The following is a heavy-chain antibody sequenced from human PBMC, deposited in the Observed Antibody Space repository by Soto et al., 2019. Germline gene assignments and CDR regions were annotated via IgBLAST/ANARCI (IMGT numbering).Heavy chain of an antibody. Sequence: EGSLRLSCAASGFTFSSYGMHWVRQAPGKGLEWVAGISYDGSNKYYADSVKGRFTISRDSSKNTLYLQMNSLRAEHTAVYYCSKEPATVTYYYYVMDGWGQGTTVTVSS. V-gene: IGHV3-30*18. D-gene: IGHD4-17*01. J-gene: IGHJ6*01. CDR2: ISYDGSNK. CDR1: GFTFSSYG. CDR3: SKEPATVTYYYYVMDG.